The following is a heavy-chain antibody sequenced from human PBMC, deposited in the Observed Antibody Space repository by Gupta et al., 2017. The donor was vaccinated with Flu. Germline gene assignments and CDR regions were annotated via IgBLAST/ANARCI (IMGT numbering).Heavy chain of an antibody. CDR3: AKDAPKYCGGDCYSEY. Sequence: EVQLLELGGGLVESGGSLRLSCAASGFTFDNYAMSWVRPAPGKGLEWVSSISGSGDGTYYADSVKGRFTISRDNSKNTLFLQMSSLRAEDTALYYCAKDAPKYCGGDCYSEYWGQGTLVNVSS. J-gene: IGHJ4*02. D-gene: IGHD2-21*02. CDR1: GFTFDNYA. V-gene: IGHV3-23*01. CDR2: ISGSGDGT.